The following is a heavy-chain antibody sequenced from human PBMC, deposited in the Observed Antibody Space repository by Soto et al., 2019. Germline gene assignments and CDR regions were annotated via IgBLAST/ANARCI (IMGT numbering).Heavy chain of an antibody. V-gene: IGHV1-69*08. CDR3: ARDAGGDIYGVGSYFDY. CDR1: GGTFSSYT. CDR2: IIPILGIA. Sequence: QVQLVQSGAEVKKPGSSVKVSCKASGGTFSSYTISWVRQAPGQGLEWMGRIIPILGIANYAQKFQGRVTITGDKSTSTAYMELGSLRSEDTAVYYCARDAGGDIYGVGSYFDYWGQGTLVTVSS. D-gene: IGHD3-10*01. J-gene: IGHJ4*02.